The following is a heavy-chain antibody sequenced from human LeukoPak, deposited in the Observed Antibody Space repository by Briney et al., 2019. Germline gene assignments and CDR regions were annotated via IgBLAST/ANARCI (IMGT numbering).Heavy chain of an antibody. J-gene: IGHJ4*02. CDR2: ISYDGSNK. D-gene: IGHD3-10*01. CDR1: GFTFSSYA. V-gene: IGHV3-30-3*01. Sequence: HPGGSLRLSCAASGFTFSSYAMHWVRQAPGKGLEWVAVISYDGSNKYYADSVKGRFTISRDNSKNTLYLQMNSLRAEDAAVYYCARGDYYGSGSYYNHLHDYWGQGTLVTVSS. CDR3: ARGDYYGSGSYYNHLHDY.